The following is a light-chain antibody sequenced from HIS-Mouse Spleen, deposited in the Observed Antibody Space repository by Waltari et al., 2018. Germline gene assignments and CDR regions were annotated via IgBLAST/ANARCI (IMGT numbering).Light chain of an antibody. CDR2: DVS. J-gene: IGLJ3*02. CDR3: SSYTSSSVWV. Sequence: QSALTQPASVSGSPGQSITISCTGTSRDVGGYNYVSWYQQHPGKAPTLMIYDVSNRPSGVSNRFSGSKSGNTASLTISGLQVEDEADYYCSSYTSSSVWVFGGGTKLTVL. CDR1: SRDVGGYNY. V-gene: IGLV2-14*03.